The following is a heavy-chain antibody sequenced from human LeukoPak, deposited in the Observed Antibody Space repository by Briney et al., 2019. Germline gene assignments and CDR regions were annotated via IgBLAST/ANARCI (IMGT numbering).Heavy chain of an antibody. J-gene: IGHJ4*02. V-gene: IGHV1-18*01. D-gene: IGHD3-9*01. CDR2: ISAYNGNT. Sequence: ASVNVSCKASGYTFTSYGISWVRQAPGQGLEWMGWISAYNGNTNYAQKLRGRVTMTTDTSTSTAYMELRSLRSDDTAVYYCARNILTGYYLHYWGQGTLVTVSS. CDR1: GYTFTSYG. CDR3: ARNILTGYYLHY.